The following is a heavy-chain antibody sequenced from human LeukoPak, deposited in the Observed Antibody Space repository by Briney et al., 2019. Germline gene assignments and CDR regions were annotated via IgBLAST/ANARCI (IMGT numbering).Heavy chain of an antibody. CDR1: GGSISSYY. CDR3: ARRRCSSTSCYAYRVVVNWFDP. V-gene: IGHV4-59*12. D-gene: IGHD2-2*01. CDR2: IYYSGST. J-gene: IGHJ5*02. Sequence: SETLSLTCTVSGGSISSYYWSWIRQPPGKGLEWIGYIYYSGSTNCNPSLKSRVTISVDTSKNQFSLKLSSVTAADTAVYYCARRRCSSTSCYAYRVVVNWFDPWGQGTLVTVSS.